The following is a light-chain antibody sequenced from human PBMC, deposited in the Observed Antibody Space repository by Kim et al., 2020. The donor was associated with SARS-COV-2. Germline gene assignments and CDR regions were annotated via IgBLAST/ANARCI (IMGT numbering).Light chain of an antibody. V-gene: IGKV1-17*03. CDR1: QGISNY. CDR3: LQHQTYPLS. Sequence: ASVGDRVTITCRAIQGISNYLACFQQKPGKGPERLIYGASSLQSGVPLRFSGSGSGTEFTLTISSLQPEDFATYYCLQHQTYPLSFGGGTKVDIK. J-gene: IGKJ4*01. CDR2: GAS.